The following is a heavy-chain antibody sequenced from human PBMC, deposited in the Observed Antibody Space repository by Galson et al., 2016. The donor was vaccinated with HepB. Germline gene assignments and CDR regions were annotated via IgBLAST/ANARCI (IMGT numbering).Heavy chain of an antibody. CDR2: IYHTGST. J-gene: IGHJ5*02. CDR3: ARDKGVAVALRWFDP. D-gene: IGHD6-19*01. Sequence: SETLSLTCTVSGGSIGNQYWSWIRQPPGKGLEWIGYIYHTGSTNYNPSLQSRVTISVDTSKNQISLNLRSVTAADSAVYYCARDKGVAVALRWFDPWGQGTRVTVSS. CDR1: GGSIGNQY. V-gene: IGHV4-59*11.